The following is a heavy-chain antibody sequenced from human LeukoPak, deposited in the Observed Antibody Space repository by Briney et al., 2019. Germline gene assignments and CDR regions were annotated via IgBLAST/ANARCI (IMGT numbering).Heavy chain of an antibody. J-gene: IGHJ4*02. Sequence: MPSETLSLTCTASGVSIKSGDYYWSWIRQPPGKGLEWIGYIYHSGSTYYNPSLKSRVTISVDRSKNQFSLKLSSVTAADTAVYYCARGSSGWLVFDYWGQGTLVTVSS. V-gene: IGHV4-30-2*01. CDR3: ARGSSGWLVFDY. D-gene: IGHD6-19*01. CDR1: GVSIKSGDYY. CDR2: IYHSGST.